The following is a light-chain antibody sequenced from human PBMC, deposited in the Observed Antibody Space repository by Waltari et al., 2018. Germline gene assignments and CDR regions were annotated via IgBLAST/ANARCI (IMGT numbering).Light chain of an antibody. CDR3: QHYVRLPAT. CDR2: GAS. V-gene: IGKV3-20*01. CDR1: QSVGRT. Sequence: EIVLTQSPGTLSLSQGERATLSCRASQSVGRTLAWYQQKPGQAPRLLIYGASSRATDIPDRFSGSGSGTDFRLTINRLEPEDFAVYFCQHYVRLPATFGQGTKVEIK. J-gene: IGKJ1*01.